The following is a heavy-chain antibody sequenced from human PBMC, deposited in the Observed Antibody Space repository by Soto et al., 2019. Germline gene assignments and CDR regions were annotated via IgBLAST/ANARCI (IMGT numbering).Heavy chain of an antibody. D-gene: IGHD6-19*01. CDR3: TKGTWLDI. Sequence: VQLLESGGGLVQPGGSLRLSCAASGFTFGSHDMSWVRQAPGEVLEWVSSISVSDPDTYYADSVKGRFTLSRDISKNTLFLQMDSLRAEDTALYYCTKGTWLDIWGQGTMVTVSS. CDR2: ISVSDPDT. CDR1: GFTFGSHD. J-gene: IGHJ3*02. V-gene: IGHV3-23*01.